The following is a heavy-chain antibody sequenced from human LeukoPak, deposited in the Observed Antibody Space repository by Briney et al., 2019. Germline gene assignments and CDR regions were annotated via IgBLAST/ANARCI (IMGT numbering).Heavy chain of an antibody. CDR3: AREVNYCGSGSSYFDY. D-gene: IGHD3-10*01. CDR1: GGSISSYY. V-gene: IGHV4-59*01. Sequence: SETLSLTCTVSGGSISSYYWSWIRQPPGKGLEWIGYIYYSGSTNYNPSLKSRVTISVDTSKNQFSLKLSSVTAADTAVYYCAREVNYCGSGSSYFDYWGQGTLVTVSS. CDR2: IYYSGST. J-gene: IGHJ4*02.